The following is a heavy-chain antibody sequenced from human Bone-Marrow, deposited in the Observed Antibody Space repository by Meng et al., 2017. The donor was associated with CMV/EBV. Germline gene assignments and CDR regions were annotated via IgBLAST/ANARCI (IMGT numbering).Heavy chain of an antibody. CDR3: AKDYSSYDYYYGMDV. V-gene: IGHV3-33*06. Sequence: GGSLRLSCAASGFTFSKYGMHWVRQAPGKGLEWVAVIWYDGSYKYYADSVKGRFTISRDNSKNTLYLQMNSLRAEDTAVYYCAKDYSSYDYYYGMDVWGQGTTVTVSS. CDR2: IWYDGSYK. CDR1: GFTFSKYG. J-gene: IGHJ6*02. D-gene: IGHD4-11*01.